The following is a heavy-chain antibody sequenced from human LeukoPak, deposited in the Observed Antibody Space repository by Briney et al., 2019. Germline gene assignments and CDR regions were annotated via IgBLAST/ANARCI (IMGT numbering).Heavy chain of an antibody. CDR1: GGSISSGDYY. J-gene: IGHJ4*02. CDR3: ARVMKGYCGGGSCYSYYFDY. Sequence: SQTLSLTCTVSGGSISSGDYYWSWIRQPPGKGLEWIGYIYYSGSTYYNPSLKSRVTISVDTSKNQFSLKLSSVTAADTAVYYCARVMKGYCGGGSCYSYYFDYWGQGTLVTVSS. D-gene: IGHD2-15*01. CDR2: IYYSGST. V-gene: IGHV4-30-4*01.